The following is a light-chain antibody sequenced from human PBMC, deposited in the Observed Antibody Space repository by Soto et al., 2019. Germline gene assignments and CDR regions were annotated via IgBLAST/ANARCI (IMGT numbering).Light chain of an antibody. V-gene: IGKV3-15*01. J-gene: IGKJ1*01. CDR1: QSVSSN. Sequence: EIVMTQSPATLPVSPGERATLSCRASQSVSSNLAWYQQKPGQAPRLLIYGVSTRATGIPARFSGNGSGTEFTLTISSLQSEDFAVYYCQQYNNWPQTFGQGTKVEIK. CDR3: QQYNNWPQT. CDR2: GVS.